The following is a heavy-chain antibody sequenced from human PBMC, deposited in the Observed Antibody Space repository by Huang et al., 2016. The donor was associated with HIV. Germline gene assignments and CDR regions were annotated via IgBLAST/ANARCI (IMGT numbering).Heavy chain of an antibody. J-gene: IGHJ3*02. Sequence: QVQLVESGGGVVQPGRSLRLSCAASGFPFNNHAMHWFRQVQGKVRDLVAVITNDGIKNYDADSVKGRFTISRDSSKSTRFLHRTSLRTEDTAVYYCARAKDTWDAYDIWGQGTMVIVSS. CDR3: ARAKDTWDAYDI. CDR1: GFPFNNHA. V-gene: IGHV3-30-3*01. D-gene: IGHD5-18*01. CDR2: ITNDGIKN.